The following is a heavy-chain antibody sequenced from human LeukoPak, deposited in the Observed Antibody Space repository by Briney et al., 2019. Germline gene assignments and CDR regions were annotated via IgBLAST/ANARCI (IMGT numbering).Heavy chain of an antibody. V-gene: IGHV3-23*01. CDR2: ISGSGGST. CDR3: AEAHYDSSGYYYAFDY. D-gene: IGHD3-22*01. Sequence: GGSLRLSCAASGFTFSSYAMSWVRQAPGKGLEWVSAISGSGGSTYYADSVKGRFTISRDNSKNTLYLQMNSLRAEDTAVYYCAEAHYDSSGYYYAFDYWGQGTLVTVSS. CDR1: GFTFSSYA. J-gene: IGHJ4*02.